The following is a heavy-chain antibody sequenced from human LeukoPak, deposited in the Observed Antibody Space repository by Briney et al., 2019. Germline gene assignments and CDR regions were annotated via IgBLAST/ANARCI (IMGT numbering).Heavy chain of an antibody. CDR1: GGSISTYY. Sequence: PSETLSLTCTVSGGSISTYYWTWIRQPPGKGLEWIGYIYYSGNTNYNPAPKSRVTISLDTSKNQFSLKLNSVTGADTAVYYCARRVTGRGTYYFDYWGQGSLVTVSS. CDR2: IYYSGNT. D-gene: IGHD3-16*01. J-gene: IGHJ4*02. V-gene: IGHV4-59*08. CDR3: ARRVTGRGTYYFDY.